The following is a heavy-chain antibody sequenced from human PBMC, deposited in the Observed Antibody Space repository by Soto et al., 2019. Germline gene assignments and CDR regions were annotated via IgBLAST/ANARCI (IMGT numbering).Heavy chain of an antibody. CDR3: ARGLHELRYCDWCKATDY. D-gene: IGHD3-9*01. V-gene: IGHV1-3*01. CDR2: INAGNGNT. CDR1: GYTFTSYA. J-gene: IGHJ4*02. Sequence: ASVKVYCKASGYTFTSYAMHWVRQAPGQRLEWMGWINAGNGNTKYSQKFQGRVTITRDTSASTAYMELRSLRSEDTAVYYCARGLHELRYCDWCKATDYWGQGTLVSVSS.